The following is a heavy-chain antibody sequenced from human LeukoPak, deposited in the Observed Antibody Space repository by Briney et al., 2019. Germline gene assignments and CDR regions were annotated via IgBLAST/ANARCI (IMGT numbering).Heavy chain of an antibody. CDR1: GGPLSRYY. J-gene: IGHJ6*03. Sequence: WETLSLICTVSGGPLSRYYGICLRQSPGKALEGIGYIYYSGSTNYNPSLKSRVTISVDTSKNQFSLKLSSVTAADTAVYYCARASVTYYYYYYMDVWGKGTTVTVSS. V-gene: IGHV4-59*01. D-gene: IGHD4-11*01. CDR3: ARASVTYYYYYYMDV. CDR2: IYYSGST.